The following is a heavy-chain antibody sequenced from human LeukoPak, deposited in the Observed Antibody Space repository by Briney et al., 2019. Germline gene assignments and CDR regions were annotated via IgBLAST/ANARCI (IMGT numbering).Heavy chain of an antibody. CDR3: ARAIMGMIVSRYYFDY. CDR2: IIPIFGTA. J-gene: IGHJ4*02. Sequence: SVKVSCKASGGTSSSYAISWVRQAPGQGREWMGGIIPIFGTANYAQKFQGRVTITTDESTSTAYMELSSLRSEDTAVYYCARAIMGMIVSRYYFDYWGQGTLVTVSS. V-gene: IGHV1-69*05. CDR1: GGTSSSYA. D-gene: IGHD3-22*01.